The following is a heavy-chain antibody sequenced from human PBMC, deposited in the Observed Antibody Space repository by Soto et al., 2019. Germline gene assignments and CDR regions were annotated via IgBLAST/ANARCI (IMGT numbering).Heavy chain of an antibody. Sequence: GGSLRLSCAASGFTFSSYAMSWVRQAPGKGLEWVSAISGSGGSTYYADSVKGRFTISRDNSKNTLYLQMNSLRAEDTAVYYCAKDSTLRVGIPPSDFDYWGQGTLVTVSS. V-gene: IGHV3-23*01. CDR2: ISGSGGST. D-gene: IGHD2-15*01. CDR3: AKDSTLRVGIPPSDFDY. J-gene: IGHJ4*02. CDR1: GFTFSSYA.